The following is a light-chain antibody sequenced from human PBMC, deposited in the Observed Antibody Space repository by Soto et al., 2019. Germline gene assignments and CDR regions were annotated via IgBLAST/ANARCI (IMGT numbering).Light chain of an antibody. CDR1: EAPGGF. Sequence: DIQMTQSPSTLSASIGDRVTITFRASEAPGGFLSWFQQKPGKAPKLLIYDASNLQTGVPRRFSGSRAGTEFTLTISGLQPDDYASYFCLQYDSYPYSFGQVTNVDI. CDR2: DAS. CDR3: LQYDSYPYS. J-gene: IGKJ2*01. V-gene: IGKV1-5*01.